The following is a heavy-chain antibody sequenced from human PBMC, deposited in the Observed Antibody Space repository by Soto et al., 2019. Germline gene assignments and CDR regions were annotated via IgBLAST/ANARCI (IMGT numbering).Heavy chain of an antibody. D-gene: IGHD5-18*01. Sequence: GSLRLSCAASGFTFSSYGMHWVRQAPGKGLEWVAVISYDGSNKYYADSVKGRFTISRDNSKNTLYLQMNSLRAEDTAVYYCASEGYSYENSGMDVWGQGTTVTVSS. CDR2: ISYDGSNK. J-gene: IGHJ6*02. V-gene: IGHV3-30*03. CDR1: GFTFSSYG. CDR3: ASEGYSYENSGMDV.